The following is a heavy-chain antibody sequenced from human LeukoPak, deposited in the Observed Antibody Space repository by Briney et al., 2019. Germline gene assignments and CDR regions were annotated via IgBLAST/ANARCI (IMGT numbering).Heavy chain of an antibody. CDR2: ISVGGSDE. J-gene: IGHJ5*02. Sequence: GGSLRLSCVASGFSFKTYEMNWVRQAPGKGLERISYISVGGSDEDYADSVKGRFSISRDNAKNSVFLQMNSLRVEDTAVYYCARDVGFNNGWPAWGQGTLVTVSS. CDR1: GFSFKTYE. CDR3: ARDVGFNNGWPA. D-gene: IGHD6-19*01. V-gene: IGHV3-48*03.